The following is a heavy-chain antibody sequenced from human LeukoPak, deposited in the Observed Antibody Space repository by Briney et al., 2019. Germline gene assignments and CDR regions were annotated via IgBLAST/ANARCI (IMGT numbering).Heavy chain of an antibody. V-gene: IGHV1-18*01. CDR2: ISAYNGNT. Sequence: ASVKVSCKASGYTFTSYGISWVRQAPGQGLEWMGWISAYNGNTNYAQKLQGRVTITTDTSTSTAYMELRSLRSDDTAVYYCAREGAYYDSSGPYKCWGQGTLVTVSS. J-gene: IGHJ4*02. CDR3: AREGAYYDSSGPYKC. CDR1: GYTFTSYG. D-gene: IGHD3-22*01.